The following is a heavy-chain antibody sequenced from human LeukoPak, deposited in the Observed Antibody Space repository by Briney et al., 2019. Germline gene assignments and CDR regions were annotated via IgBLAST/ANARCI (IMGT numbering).Heavy chain of an antibody. V-gene: IGHV4-59*12. J-gene: IGHJ4*02. CDR2: IYNSGST. CDR3: ARGVPGSYTPRGYFDY. Sequence: SETLSLTCTVSGGSLSSYYWSWIRQPPGKGLEWIGYIYNSGSTNYNPSLKSRVTISVDTSKNQFSLKLSSVTAADTAVYYCARGVPGSYTPRGYFDYWGQGTLVTVSS. CDR1: GGSLSSYY. D-gene: IGHD1-26*01.